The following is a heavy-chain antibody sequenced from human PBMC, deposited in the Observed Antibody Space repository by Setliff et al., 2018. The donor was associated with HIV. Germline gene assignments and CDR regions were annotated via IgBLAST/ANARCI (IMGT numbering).Heavy chain of an antibody. Sequence: GSLRLSCAASGFTVSSNYMTWVRQAQGKGLEWVGRIKSKSDGGAVHYAAPVKGRFTISRDDSQDTLHLEMNSLTNEDTAMYYCTTYSSVYYHSDCWGQGTLVTVSS. V-gene: IGHV3-15*06. J-gene: IGHJ4*02. CDR1: GFTVSSNY. CDR2: IKSKSDGGAV. D-gene: IGHD3-22*01. CDR3: TTYSSVYYHSDC.